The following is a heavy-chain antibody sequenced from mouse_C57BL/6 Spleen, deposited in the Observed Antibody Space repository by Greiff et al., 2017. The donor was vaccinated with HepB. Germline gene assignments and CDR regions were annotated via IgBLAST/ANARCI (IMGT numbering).Heavy chain of an antibody. V-gene: IGHV1-42*01. CDR2: INPSTGGT. J-gene: IGHJ2*01. CDR1: GYSFTGYY. Sequence: VQLQQSGPELVKPGASVKISCKASGYSFTGYYMNWVKQSPEKSLEWIGEINPSTGGTTYNQKFKAKATLTVDKSSSTAYMQLMSLTSEDSAVYYCARYDGYYVGYFDYWGQGTTLTVSS. CDR3: ARYDGYYVGYFDY. D-gene: IGHD2-3*01.